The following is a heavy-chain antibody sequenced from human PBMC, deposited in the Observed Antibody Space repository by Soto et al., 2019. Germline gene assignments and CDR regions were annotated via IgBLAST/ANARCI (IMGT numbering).Heavy chain of an antibody. CDR2: IWYDGSNK. J-gene: IGHJ4*02. CDR3: GRGGSFYYYFLTVYYNGPFDY. Sequence: GGSLRLSCAASGFTFSSYGMHWVRQAPGKGLEWVAVIWYDGSNKYYADSVKGRFAISRDNSKNTLYLQMNSLRAEDTTVYYWGRGGSFYYYFLTVYYNGPFDYGGQEPLV. CDR1: GFTFSSYG. V-gene: IGHV3-33*01. D-gene: IGHD3-9*01.